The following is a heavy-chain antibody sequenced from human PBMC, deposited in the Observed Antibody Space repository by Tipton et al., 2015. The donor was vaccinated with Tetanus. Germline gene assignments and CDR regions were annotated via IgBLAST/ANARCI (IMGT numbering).Heavy chain of an antibody. V-gene: IGHV4-30-2*01. CDR3: ARATSTGPAYNWFDP. CDR1: GGSITSGAYL. Sequence: TLSLTCAVSGGSITSGAYLWGWIRQPPGKGLEWIGYIYHSGSPYYNPSLKSRVTLSVDTSMNQFSLQLSSATAADTGVYYCARATSTGPAYNWFDPWGQGTLVTVSS. CDR2: IYHSGSP. D-gene: IGHD2-8*02. J-gene: IGHJ5*02.